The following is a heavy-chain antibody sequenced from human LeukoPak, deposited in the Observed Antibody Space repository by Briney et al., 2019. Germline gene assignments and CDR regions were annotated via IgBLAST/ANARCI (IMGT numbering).Heavy chain of an antibody. V-gene: IGHV4-4*02. CDR2: TYHSGST. CDR3: ARGTATRGWANWFDP. D-gene: IGHD2-21*02. J-gene: IGHJ5*02. CDR1: GGSISSSNW. Sequence: PSGTLSLTCAVSGGSISSSNWWSWVRQPPGKGLEWIGETYHSGSTNYNPSLKSRVTISVDKSKNQFSLKLSSVTAADTAVYYCARGTATRGWANWFDPWGQGTLVTVSS.